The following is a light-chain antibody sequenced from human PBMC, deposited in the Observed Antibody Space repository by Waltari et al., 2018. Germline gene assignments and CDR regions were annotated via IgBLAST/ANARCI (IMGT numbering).Light chain of an antibody. V-gene: IGLV2-14*01. Sequence: QSALTQPASVSGSPGQSITISCTGSSSDVGGYNYVSWYPQYPGKVPKIMIYEVNNRPSGVSRRFSGSKSGNTASLTISGLQADDEADYYCSSFTSRHLYVFGTGTAVTVL. CDR2: EVN. CDR1: SSDVGGYNY. J-gene: IGLJ1*01. CDR3: SSFTSRHLYV.